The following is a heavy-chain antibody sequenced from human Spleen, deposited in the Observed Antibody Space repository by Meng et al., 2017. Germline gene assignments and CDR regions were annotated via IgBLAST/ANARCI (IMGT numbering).Heavy chain of an antibody. CDR1: GYNFPDYY. CDR2: INPKSGDT. D-gene: IGHD6-25*01. CDR3: ARDEDISAAGKLFGDY. V-gene: IGHV1-2*06. Sequence: QVPLGASGAEVKKPGASVKVSCKPSGYNFPDYYIHWVRRAPGQGLEWMGRINPKSGDTHYAQKFQARVTMTGDTSISTAYMELSGLRSDDTAMYYRARDEDISAAGKLFGDYWGQGTLVTVSS. J-gene: IGHJ4*02.